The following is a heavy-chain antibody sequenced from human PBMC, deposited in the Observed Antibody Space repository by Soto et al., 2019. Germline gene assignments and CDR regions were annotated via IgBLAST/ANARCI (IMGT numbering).Heavy chain of an antibody. V-gene: IGHV4-39*01. CDR3: ARHDRAHYMTRVTTLDY. J-gene: IGHJ4*02. CDR2: IYYSGST. CDR1: GGSISSSSYY. D-gene: IGHD4-4*01. Sequence: SETLSLTCTVSGGSISSSSYYWGWIRQPPGKGLEWIGSIYYSGSTYYNPSLKSRVTISVDTSKNQFSLKLSSVTAADTAVYYCARHDRAHYMTRVTTLDYWGQGTLVTVSS.